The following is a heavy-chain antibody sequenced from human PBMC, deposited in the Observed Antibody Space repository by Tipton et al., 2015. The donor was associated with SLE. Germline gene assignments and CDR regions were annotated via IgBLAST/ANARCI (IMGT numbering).Heavy chain of an antibody. V-gene: IGHV4-59*08. CDR1: GDSINSYY. CDR3: ARWIVGLGYNLGYYFDS. D-gene: IGHD5-24*01. Sequence: LSLTCIVSGDSINSYYWSWIRQPPGKGLEWIGYIHYSGSTDYNPSLKSRVTISVDTSKNQFSLKLTSVTAADTAVYYCARWIVGLGYNLGYYFDSWGQGTLVTVSS. CDR2: IHYSGST. J-gene: IGHJ4*02.